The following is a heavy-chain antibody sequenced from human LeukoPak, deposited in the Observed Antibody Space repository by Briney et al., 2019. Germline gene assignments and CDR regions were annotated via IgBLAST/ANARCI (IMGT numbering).Heavy chain of an antibody. J-gene: IGHJ3*02. D-gene: IGHD3-22*01. V-gene: IGHV3-49*04. CDR2: IRSKAYGGTA. Sequence: GGSLRLSCTASGFTFGDYVMSWVRQAPGKGLEWVGFIRSKAYGGTAKNAASVKGRFTISRDDSRSIAYLQMNSLKTEDTAVYYCTRRYNYDSSGYYYVRDAFDIWGQGTMVTVSS. CDR1: GFTFGDYV. CDR3: TRRYNYDSSGYYYVRDAFDI.